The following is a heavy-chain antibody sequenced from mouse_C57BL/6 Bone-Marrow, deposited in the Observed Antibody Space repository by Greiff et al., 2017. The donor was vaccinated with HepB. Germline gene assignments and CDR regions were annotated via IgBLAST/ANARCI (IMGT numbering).Heavy chain of an antibody. V-gene: IGHV5-4*03. CDR2: ISDGGSYT. Sequence: EVKLVESGGGLVKPGGSLKLSCAASGFTFSSYAMSWVRQTPEKRLEWVATISDGGSYTYYPDNVKGRFTISRDNAKNNLYLHMSHLKSEHTARYYCARGGPTIVTAWYFYFWGTGTTVTVTS. D-gene: IGHD2-5*01. J-gene: IGHJ1*03. CDR3: ARGGPTIVTAWYFYF. CDR1: GFTFSSYA.